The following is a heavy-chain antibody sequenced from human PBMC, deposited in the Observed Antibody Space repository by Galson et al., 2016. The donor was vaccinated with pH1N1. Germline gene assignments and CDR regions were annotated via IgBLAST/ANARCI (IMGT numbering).Heavy chain of an antibody. Sequence: LRLSCAGSGFTFSSYEMNWVRQAPGKGLEWVSHISRSGSTIHYADSVKGRFTVSRDNAKNSLYLQMNSLRAEDTAVYYCARPAEQQWLVILPFGYWGQGILVTVSS. CDR3: ARPAEQQWLVILPFGY. CDR2: ISRSGSTI. V-gene: IGHV3-48*03. D-gene: IGHD6-19*01. CDR1: GFTFSSYE. J-gene: IGHJ4*02.